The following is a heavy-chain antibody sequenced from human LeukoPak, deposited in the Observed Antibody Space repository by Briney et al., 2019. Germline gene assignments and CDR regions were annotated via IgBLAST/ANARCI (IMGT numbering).Heavy chain of an antibody. CDR3: ARHSGMQDKTIFAVVIVLDAFDI. CDR2: IYYSGST. CDR1: GVSISSSSYY. V-gene: IGHV4-39*01. J-gene: IGHJ3*02. Sequence: SETLSLTCTVSGVSISSSSYYWGWIRQPPGKGLEWIGSIYYSGSTYYNPSLKSRVTISVDTSKNQFSLKLSSVTAADTAVYYCARHSGMQDKTIFAVVIVLDAFDIWGQGTMVTVSS. D-gene: IGHD3-3*01.